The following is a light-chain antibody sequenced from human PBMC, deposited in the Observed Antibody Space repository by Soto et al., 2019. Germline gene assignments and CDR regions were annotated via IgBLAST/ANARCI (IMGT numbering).Light chain of an antibody. J-gene: IGLJ2*01. CDR3: AAWDGSLNNVL. CDR2: GDN. Sequence: QAVVTQPPSASGTPGQRVTISCSGSASSIGTNTVNWYRQLPGTDPKLLIYGDNQRPSGVPDRFSGSKSGTSASLAISGLQSEDEAEYYCAAWDGSLNNVLFGGGTKVTVL. CDR1: ASSIGTNT. V-gene: IGLV1-44*01.